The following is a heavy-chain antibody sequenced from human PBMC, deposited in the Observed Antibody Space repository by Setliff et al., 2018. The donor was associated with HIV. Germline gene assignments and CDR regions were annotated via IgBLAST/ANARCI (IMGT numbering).Heavy chain of an antibody. V-gene: IGHV1-69*10. D-gene: IGHD3-22*01. CDR2: IIPILGIA. Sequence: ASVKVSCKASGGTFSSYAISWVRQAPGQGLEWMGGIIPILGIANYAQKFKGRVTITADKSTSTVYMELRSLRSEDTAVYYCARDYDSSAYTYFDYWGQGTLVTVSS. CDR1: GGTFSSYA. J-gene: IGHJ4*02. CDR3: ARDYDSSAYTYFDY.